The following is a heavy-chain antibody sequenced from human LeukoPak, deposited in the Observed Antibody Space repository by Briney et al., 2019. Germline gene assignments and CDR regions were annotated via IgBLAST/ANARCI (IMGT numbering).Heavy chain of an antibody. V-gene: IGHV1-2*02. J-gene: IGHJ4*02. CDR3: ATSSGYSHTWGAFDY. CDR1: GSTFTKYY. CDR2: MNPNSGGT. Sequence: ASVKLSCKTSGSTFTKYYMHWVRQAPGQGLEWMGWMNPNSGGTNYTQKFQGRVTMTRDTSINTAYMELSRLKSDDTAVYYCATSSGYSHTWGAFDYWGQGALVTVSS. D-gene: IGHD5-18*01.